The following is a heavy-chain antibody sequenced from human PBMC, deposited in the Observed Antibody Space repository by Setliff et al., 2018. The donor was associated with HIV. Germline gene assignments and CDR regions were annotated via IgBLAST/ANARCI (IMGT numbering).Heavy chain of an antibody. J-gene: IGHJ4*02. V-gene: IGHV1-2*04. D-gene: IGHD3-22*01. CDR2: INPKSDGT. CDR3: ARGMDYYDTSGYYQYYFDY. Sequence: ASVKVSCKASGYSFTDYYIHWVRQAPGQGLEWMGWINPKSDGTNYAQKFQGWITMTRDTSISTAYMELSRLRSDDTAVYYCARGMDYYDTSGYYQYYFDYWGQGTLVTGLL. CDR1: GYSFTDYY.